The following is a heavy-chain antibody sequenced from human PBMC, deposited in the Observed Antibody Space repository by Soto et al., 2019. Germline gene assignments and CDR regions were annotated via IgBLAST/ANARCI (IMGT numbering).Heavy chain of an antibody. J-gene: IGHJ4*02. CDR3: AKEVTIFGVVIGFFEY. CDR1: GFTFSSYG. Sequence: GGSLRLSCAASGFTFSSYGMSWVRQAPGKGLEWVSAISGSGGSTYYADSVKGRFTISRDNSKNTLYLQMNSLRAEDTAVYYCAKEVTIFGVVIGFFEYWGQGTLVTVSS. D-gene: IGHD3-3*01. CDR2: ISGSGGST. V-gene: IGHV3-23*01.